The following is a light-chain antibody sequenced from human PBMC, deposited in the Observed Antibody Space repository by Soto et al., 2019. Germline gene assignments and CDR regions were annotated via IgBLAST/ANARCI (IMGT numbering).Light chain of an antibody. V-gene: IGKV3-20*01. CDR2: GTS. J-gene: IGKJ3*01. CDR1: QSIASSY. CDR3: QHYGTSPFT. Sequence: ELVLTQSPGTLSLSPGERATLSCRARQSIASSYLAWYQQRRGQAPSLLVSGTSSRATGIPDRFSGSGSGTDFTLTITRLEHADFAVYYCQHYGTSPFTFGHRTKGHIK.